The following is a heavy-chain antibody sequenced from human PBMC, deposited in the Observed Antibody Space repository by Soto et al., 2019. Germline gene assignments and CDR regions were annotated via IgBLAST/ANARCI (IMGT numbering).Heavy chain of an antibody. D-gene: IGHD6-19*01. V-gene: IGHV3-9*01. CDR3: AKDISSGWYGPSDY. CDR1: GFTFDDYA. CDR2: ISWNSGSI. J-gene: IGHJ4*02. Sequence: SLRLSCAASGFTFDDYAVHWVRQAPGKGLEWVSGISWNSGSIGYADSVKGRFTISRDNAKNSLYLQMNSLRAEDTALYYCAKDISSGWYGPSDYWGQGTLVTV.